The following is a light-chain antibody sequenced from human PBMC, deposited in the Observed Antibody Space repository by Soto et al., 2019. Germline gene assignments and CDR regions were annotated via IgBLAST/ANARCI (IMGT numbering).Light chain of an antibody. Sequence: QSVLGRHASLTGSPGQSITISCAETSSYVGGYNYFSWYQQHPGKAPKLMIYEVSNRPSGVSNRFSGSKSGNTASLTISGLQAEDEADYYCSSYTSSSTLVFGTGTKVTVL. CDR1: SSYVGGYNY. J-gene: IGLJ1*01. CDR3: SSYTSSSTLV. V-gene: IGLV2-14*01. CDR2: EVS.